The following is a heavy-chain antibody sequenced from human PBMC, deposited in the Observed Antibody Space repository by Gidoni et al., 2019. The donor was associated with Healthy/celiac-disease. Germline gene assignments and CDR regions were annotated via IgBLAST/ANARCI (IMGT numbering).Heavy chain of an antibody. CDR1: GFSLSTSGVG. CDR2: IYWDDDK. Sequence: QITLKESGPTLVKPTQTLTLTCTFSGFSLSTSGVGVGWIRQPPGKALEWLALIYWDDDKRYSPSLKSRLTITKDTSKNQVVLTMTNMDPVDTATYYCAHRQHSSSSVGPEYYFDYWGQGTLVTVSS. V-gene: IGHV2-5*02. D-gene: IGHD6-6*01. CDR3: AHRQHSSSSVGPEYYFDY. J-gene: IGHJ4*02.